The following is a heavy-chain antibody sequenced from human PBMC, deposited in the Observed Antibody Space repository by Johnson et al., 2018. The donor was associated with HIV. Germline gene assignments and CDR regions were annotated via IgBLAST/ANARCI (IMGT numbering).Heavy chain of an antibody. CDR2: ISSSDSAI. J-gene: IGHJ3*02. CDR3: ARSVNAGRPFDI. CDR1: GFTFSDSY. Sequence: QMQLVESGGGVVQPGGSLRLSCGASGFTFSDSYMNWIRQAPGKGLEWVSYISSSDSAIWYADSVKGRFTVSRDNAKNSLYLQMNSLRAEDTAVYYCARSVNAGRPFDIWGQGTLVTVSS. D-gene: IGHD2-8*01. V-gene: IGHV3-11*04.